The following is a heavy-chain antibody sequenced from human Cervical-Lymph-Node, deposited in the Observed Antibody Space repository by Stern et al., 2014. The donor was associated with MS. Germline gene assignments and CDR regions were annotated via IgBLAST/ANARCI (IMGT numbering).Heavy chain of an antibody. CDR3: ARVDYYESSGYYKY. CDR2: IRPYNENT. Sequence: QVQLVQSGVEVKKPGASVKVSCKTSGYSFTSHGISWVRQAPGQGLEWMGWIRPYNENTDYARKCQGRVSLTTDASTSTAYMELRSLQSDDTAVYYCARVDYYESSGYYKYWGQGTQVAVSA. V-gene: IGHV1-18*01. CDR1: GYSFTSHG. D-gene: IGHD3-22*01. J-gene: IGHJ4*02.